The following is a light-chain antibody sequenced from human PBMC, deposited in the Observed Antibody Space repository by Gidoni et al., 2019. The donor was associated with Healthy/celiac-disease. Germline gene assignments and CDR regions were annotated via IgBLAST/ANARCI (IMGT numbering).Light chain of an antibody. J-gene: IGKJ4*01. Sequence: EIEVTQSPATLSLSPGERATHACRASQSVSSYLAWYQQEPGQAPRLLIYAASNRATGVPARFSGSGSGTDFTLTISSLAPEDFAVYYCQQRSTWPLTFGGGTKVEIK. CDR1: QSVSSY. CDR3: QQRSTWPLT. V-gene: IGKV3-11*01. CDR2: AAS.